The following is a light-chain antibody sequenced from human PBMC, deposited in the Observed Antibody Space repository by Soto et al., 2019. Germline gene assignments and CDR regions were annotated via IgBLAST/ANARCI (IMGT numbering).Light chain of an antibody. CDR2: GAS. CDR1: QSVSNNY. J-gene: IGKJ1*01. V-gene: IGKV3-20*01. CDR3: QQYISSPLT. Sequence: EIVLTQSPGTLSLSPGERATLSCRASQSVSNNYLAWYQQKPGQAPRLVIYGASSRATGIPDRFSASGSGTDFTLTISRLEPEDLAVYYCQQYISSPLTFDQGTKVDIK.